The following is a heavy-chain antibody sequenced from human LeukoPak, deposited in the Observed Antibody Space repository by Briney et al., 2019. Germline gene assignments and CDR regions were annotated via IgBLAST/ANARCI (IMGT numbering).Heavy chain of an antibody. CDR3: GRIKGYSYDY. J-gene: IGHJ4*02. V-gene: IGHV3-74*01. CDR1: GFTFSSYW. Sequence: GGSLRLSCAVSGFTFSSYWMHWVRQAPGKGLVWVSHVNSDGSSTTYADSVKGRFTISRDNAENTLYLQMNSLRAEDTAVYYCGRIKGYSYDYWGQGTLVTVSS. D-gene: IGHD5-18*01. CDR2: VNSDGSST.